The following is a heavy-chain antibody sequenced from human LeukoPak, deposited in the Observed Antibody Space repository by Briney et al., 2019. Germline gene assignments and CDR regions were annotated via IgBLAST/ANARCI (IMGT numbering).Heavy chain of an antibody. V-gene: IGHV3-7*01. Sequence: GGSLRLSCAASGFTFSSYWMSWVRQAPGKGPEWVANIKQDGSEKYYVDSVKGRFTISRDNAKNSLYLQMNSLRAEDTAVYYCARALGSYYYDSSGYYYQGYWGQGTLVTVSS. CDR1: GFTFSSYW. D-gene: IGHD3-22*01. J-gene: IGHJ4*02. CDR2: IKQDGSEK. CDR3: ARALGSYYYDSSGYYYQGY.